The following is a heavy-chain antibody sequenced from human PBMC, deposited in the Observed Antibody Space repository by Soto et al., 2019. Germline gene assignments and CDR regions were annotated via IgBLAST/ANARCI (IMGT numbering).Heavy chain of an antibody. CDR2: ISSSSSTI. CDR3: ARGATMVRGVMYAFDI. D-gene: IGHD3-10*01. CDR1: GFTFSSYS. V-gene: IGHV3-48*02. Sequence: GGSLRLSCAASGFTFSSYSMNWVRQAPGKGLEWVSYISSSSSTIYYADSVKGRFTISRDNAKNSLYLQMNSLRDEDTAVYYCARGATMVRGVMYAFDIWGQGTMVTVSS. J-gene: IGHJ3*02.